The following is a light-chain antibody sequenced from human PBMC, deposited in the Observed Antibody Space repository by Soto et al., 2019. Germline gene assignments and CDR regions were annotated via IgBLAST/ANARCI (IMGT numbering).Light chain of an antibody. V-gene: IGLV2-14*01. CDR2: DVR. CDR1: SSDIGGYNY. CDR3: SSYTSSSTVI. Sequence: QSALTQPASMSGSPGQSITISCTGTSSDIGGYNYISWYQQLPGKAPKFIIYDVRNRPSGVSNRFSGSRSGNTASLTISGLQAEDEADYYCSSYTSSSTVIFGGGTNSPS. J-gene: IGLJ2*01.